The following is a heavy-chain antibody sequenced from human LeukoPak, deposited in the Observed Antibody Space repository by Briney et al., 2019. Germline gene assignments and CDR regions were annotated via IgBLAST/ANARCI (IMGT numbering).Heavy chain of an antibody. CDR1: GFTFSSYW. Sequence: EGSLRLSCAASGFTFSSYWMSWVRQAPGKGLEWVANIKQDGSEKYYVDSVKGRFTISRDNAKNSLYLQMNSLRAEDTAVYYCARELYYYDSSGYPDYWGQGTLVTVSS. CDR2: IKQDGSEK. J-gene: IGHJ4*02. V-gene: IGHV3-7*01. CDR3: ARELYYYDSSGYPDY. D-gene: IGHD3-22*01.